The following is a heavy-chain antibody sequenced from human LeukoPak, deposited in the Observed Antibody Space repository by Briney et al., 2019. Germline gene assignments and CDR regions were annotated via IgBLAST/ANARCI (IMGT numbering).Heavy chain of an antibody. D-gene: IGHD1-14*01. Sequence: GRSLRLSCAASGFTFDDYAMHWVRQAPGKGLEWVSGISWNSGSIGYADSVKGRFTISRDNAKNSLYLQMNSLRAEGTALYYCAAGNALVSYFYGLDVWGQGTTVTVSS. CDR1: GFTFDDYA. CDR3: AAGNALVSYFYGLDV. CDR2: ISWNSGSI. J-gene: IGHJ6*02. V-gene: IGHV3-9*01.